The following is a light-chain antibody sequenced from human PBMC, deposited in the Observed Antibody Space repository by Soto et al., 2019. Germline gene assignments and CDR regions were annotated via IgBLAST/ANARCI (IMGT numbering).Light chain of an antibody. Sequence: EVVLTQSPATLSVSPGERATLSCRASESVRTSLAWYQQKPGRSPSLLIFGASTRATGLPARFSGSGSGEEFTLTISSLEPEDFAIYYCQQRSTWPRYTFGQGTKLELK. CDR2: GAS. J-gene: IGKJ2*01. CDR3: QQRSTWPRYT. CDR1: ESVRTS. V-gene: IGKV3-11*01.